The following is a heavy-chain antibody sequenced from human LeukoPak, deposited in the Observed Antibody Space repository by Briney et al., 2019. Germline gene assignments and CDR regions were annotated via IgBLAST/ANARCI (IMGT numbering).Heavy chain of an antibody. V-gene: IGHV3-13*01. CDR3: ARQSTPHGNFDY. CDR1: GFTLTNYA. J-gene: IGHJ4*02. CDR2: LGTAGDT. Sequence: GGSLRLSCAASGFTLTNYAMHWVRQPAGEGLEWVSALGTAGDTFYPGSVKGRFSISRDNAKKSLFLQMNSLRVEDTAIYYCARQSTPHGNFDYWGQGTLVTVSS. D-gene: IGHD5-24*01.